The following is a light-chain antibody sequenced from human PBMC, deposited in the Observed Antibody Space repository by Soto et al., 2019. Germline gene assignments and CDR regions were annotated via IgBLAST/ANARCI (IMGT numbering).Light chain of an antibody. CDR2: GNT. V-gene: IGLV1-40*01. J-gene: IGLJ1*01. CDR1: SSNIGAGYD. CDR3: QSYEGSLSGYV. Sequence: QSALTHPPSVSGAPGQRVTISCTGRSSNIGAGYDVHWYQQLPRTAPKLLMYGNTNRPTGVPDRFSDSNTGISASRAITGLQAEDEPAYPSQSYEGSLSGYVLGNGTKVTVL.